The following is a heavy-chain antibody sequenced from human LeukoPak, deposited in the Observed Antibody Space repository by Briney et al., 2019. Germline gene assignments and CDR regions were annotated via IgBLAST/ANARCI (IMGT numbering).Heavy chain of an antibody. Sequence: PGGSLRLSCAASGFTFSSYGMNWVRQAPGKGLEWVSTIRNSGSSTSYADSVKGRFTISRDNSKNTLYLQLNSLRADDTALYYCAKQSHDYGGYMDFWGQGTLVTASS. V-gene: IGHV3-23*01. CDR1: GFTFSSYG. CDR3: AKQSHDYGGYMDF. J-gene: IGHJ4*02. D-gene: IGHD4-17*01. CDR2: IRNSGSST.